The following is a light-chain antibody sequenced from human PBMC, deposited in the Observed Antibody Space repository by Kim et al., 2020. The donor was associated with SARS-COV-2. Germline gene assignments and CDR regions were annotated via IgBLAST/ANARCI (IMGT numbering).Light chain of an antibody. CDR3: QSYNRDNVL. Sequence: PVTITSIRSSSRFDDNYVQCYQQRPGGVPTTVIYEDDQRPSGVSDRFSGSIDNSSNSASLPISGLRTEDESDYYCQSYNRDNVLFGGGTQLTVL. CDR1: SSRFDDNY. J-gene: IGLJ2*01. V-gene: IGLV6-57*03. CDR2: EDD.